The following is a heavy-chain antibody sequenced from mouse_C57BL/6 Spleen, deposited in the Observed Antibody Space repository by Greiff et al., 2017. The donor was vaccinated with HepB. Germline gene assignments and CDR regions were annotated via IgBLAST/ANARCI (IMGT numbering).Heavy chain of an antibody. V-gene: IGHV1-69*01. CDR3: ASGDSTWFAY. CDR2: IDPSDSYT. CDR1: GYTFTSYW. J-gene: IGHJ3*01. Sequence: QVQLQQPGAELVMPGASVKLSCKASGYTFTSYWMHWVKQRPGQGLEWIGEIDPSDSYTNYNQKFKGKSTLTVDKSSSTAYMQLSSLTSEDSAVYYCASGDSTWFAYWGQGTLVTVSA. D-gene: IGHD2-5*01.